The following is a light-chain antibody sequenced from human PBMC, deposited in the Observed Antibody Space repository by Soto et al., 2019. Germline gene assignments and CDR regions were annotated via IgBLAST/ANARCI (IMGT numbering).Light chain of an antibody. CDR3: QQYNNWPPYT. Sequence: EIVMTQSPAPLSVSPGERATLFCRASQSVSSNLAWYQQKPGQAPRLLIYGASTRATGSPARLSGGGSWTEFTLTISSLQSEDFAVYYCQQYNNWPPYTFGQGTKLEIK. CDR2: GAS. V-gene: IGKV3-15*01. J-gene: IGKJ2*01. CDR1: QSVSSN.